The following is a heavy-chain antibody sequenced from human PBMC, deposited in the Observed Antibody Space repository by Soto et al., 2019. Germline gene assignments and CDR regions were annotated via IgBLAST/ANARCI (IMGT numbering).Heavy chain of an antibody. J-gene: IGHJ3*01. V-gene: IGHV1-69*01. D-gene: IGHD1-26*01. Sequence: QVQLVQSGAEVKKPGSSVKVSCKASGGTFSRYAISWVRQAPGQGLEWMGGIIPIFGTTNYAQKFQGKLTIIPDESTSTVYMELSSLTSEDTAVYYCASRERVDAFDVWGQGTMVTVSS. CDR2: IIPIFGTT. CDR1: GGTFSRYA. CDR3: ASRERVDAFDV.